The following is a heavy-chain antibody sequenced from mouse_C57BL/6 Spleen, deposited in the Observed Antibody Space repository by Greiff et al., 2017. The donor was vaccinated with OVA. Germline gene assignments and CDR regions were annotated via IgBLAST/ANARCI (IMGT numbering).Heavy chain of an antibody. V-gene: IGHV1-62-2*01. D-gene: IGHD2-3*01. CDR1: GYTFTEYT. Sequence: QVQLQQPGAELVKPGASVKLSCKASGYTFTEYTIHWVKQRSGQGLEWIGWFYPGSGSIKYNEKFKDKATLTVDKSSSTVYMALSSLTSEDSAVYFCARHEGETCGGYYGFAYWGQGTLVTVSA. CDR2: FYPGSGSI. CDR3: ARHEGETCGGYYGFAY. J-gene: IGHJ3*01.